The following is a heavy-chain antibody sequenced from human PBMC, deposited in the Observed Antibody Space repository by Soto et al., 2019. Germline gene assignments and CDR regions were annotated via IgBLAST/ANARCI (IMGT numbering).Heavy chain of an antibody. CDR1: GFTFSSYS. J-gene: IGHJ4*02. CDR3: AREVYGSGSYRTY. V-gene: IGHV3-21*01. D-gene: IGHD3-10*01. CDR2: ISSSSSYI. Sequence: EVQLVESGGGPVKPGGSLRLSCAASGFTFSSYSMNWVRQAPGKGLEWVSSISSSSSYIYYADSVKGRFTISRDNAKNSLYLQMNSLRAEDTAVYYCAREVYGSGSYRTYWGQGTLVTVSS.